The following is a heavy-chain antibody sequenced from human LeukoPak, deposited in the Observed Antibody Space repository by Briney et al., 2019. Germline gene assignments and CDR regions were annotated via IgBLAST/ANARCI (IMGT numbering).Heavy chain of an antibody. CDR3: ARVSLGYSYGLFDS. J-gene: IGHJ4*02. D-gene: IGHD5-18*01. CDR1: GDSLSGCF. CDR2: ISYSGST. Sequence: SETLSLTCTVSGDSLSGCFWSWVRQPPGKGLEWIGYISYSGSTNYNPSLKSRVTISVDTSKNQFSLKLSSVTAADTAVYYCARVSLGYSYGLFDSWGQGTLVTVSS. V-gene: IGHV4-59*01.